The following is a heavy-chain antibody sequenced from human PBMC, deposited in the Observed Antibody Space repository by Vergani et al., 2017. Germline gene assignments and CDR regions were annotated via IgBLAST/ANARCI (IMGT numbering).Heavy chain of an antibody. CDR3: YTDYHDY. J-gene: IGHJ4*02. CDR1: GFTFSDYY. CDR2: IRSKNDGGTA. D-gene: IGHD2-2*02. Sequence: VQLVDSGGGLVKPGGSLRLSCAASGFTFSDYYMNWIRQAPGKGLEWIGRIRSKNDGGTADYAAPLKGRFTISRDDSKDSAFLLVNNLKTEDTAVYFCYTDYHDYWGQGTLVTVSS. V-gene: IGHV3-15*01.